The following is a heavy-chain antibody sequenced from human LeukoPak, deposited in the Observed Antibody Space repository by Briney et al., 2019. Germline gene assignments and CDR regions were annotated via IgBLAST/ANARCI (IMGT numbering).Heavy chain of an antibody. V-gene: IGHV3-23*01. CDR1: GFSFSNYG. Sequence: GGSLRLSCAASGFSFSNYGMNWVRQAPGKGLEWVSAISRSGDSTYYAASVKGRFTISRDNSENTLFLQMNSLRADDTAVYFCARNRPAGYDYDYGFERQHWGQGTLVTVSS. D-gene: IGHD4/OR15-4a*01. CDR3: ARNRPAGYDYDYGFERQH. CDR2: ISRSGDST. J-gene: IGHJ1*01.